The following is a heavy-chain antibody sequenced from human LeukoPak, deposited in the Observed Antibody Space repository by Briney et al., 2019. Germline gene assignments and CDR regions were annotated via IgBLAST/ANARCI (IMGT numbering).Heavy chain of an antibody. CDR1: GFTFSTYW. D-gene: IGHD3-3*01. Sequence: PGGSLRLSCTASGFTFSTYWMSWVRQAPGKGLEWVANIKQDGSEKYYVDSVKGRFIISRDNAKNSLYLQMNTLRGEDTAVYHCTSSGYYKWGFWGQGTLVTVSS. CDR3: TSSGYYKWGF. CDR2: IKQDGSEK. J-gene: IGHJ4*02. V-gene: IGHV3-7*01.